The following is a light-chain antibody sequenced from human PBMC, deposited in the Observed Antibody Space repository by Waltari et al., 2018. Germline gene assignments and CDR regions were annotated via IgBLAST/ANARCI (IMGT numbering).Light chain of an antibody. V-gene: IGKV3-20*01. CDR3: QQYGRSRWT. CDR1: QSVSSSY. Sequence: EIVLTQSPGTLSLSPGERATLSCRASQSVSSSYLAWYQQKPGQAPRLLIYGASIRATGIPDRFSASGSGTDFTLTISRLEPEDFAVYYCQQYGRSRWTFGQGTKVEIK. CDR2: GAS. J-gene: IGKJ1*01.